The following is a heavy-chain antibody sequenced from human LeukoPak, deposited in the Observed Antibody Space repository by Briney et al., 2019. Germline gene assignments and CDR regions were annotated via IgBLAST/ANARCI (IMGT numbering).Heavy chain of an antibody. V-gene: IGHV3-48*04. CDR1: GFTFSSYP. CDR3: AREYYYDSSGYSYYFDY. D-gene: IGHD3-22*01. Sequence: GGSLRLSCAASGFTFSSYPMSWVRQAPGKGLEWVSYISSSGSTIYYADSVKGRFTISRDNAKNSLYLQMNSLRAEDTAVYYCAREYYYDSSGYSYYFDYWGQGTLVTVSS. CDR2: ISSSGSTI. J-gene: IGHJ4*02.